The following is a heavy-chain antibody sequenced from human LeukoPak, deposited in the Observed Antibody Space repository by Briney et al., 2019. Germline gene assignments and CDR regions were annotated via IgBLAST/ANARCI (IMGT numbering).Heavy chain of an antibody. J-gene: IGHJ4*02. V-gene: IGHV1-46*01. CDR1: GYTFTSYY. Sequence: ASVKVSCKASGYTFTSYYMHWVRQAPGQGLEWMGIINPSGGSTSYAQKFQGRVTMTRDTSTSTVYMELSSLRSEDTAVYYCARRYCSGGSCYSGSDFDYWGQGTLVTVSS. CDR2: INPSGGST. D-gene: IGHD2-15*01. CDR3: ARRYCSGGSCYSGSDFDY.